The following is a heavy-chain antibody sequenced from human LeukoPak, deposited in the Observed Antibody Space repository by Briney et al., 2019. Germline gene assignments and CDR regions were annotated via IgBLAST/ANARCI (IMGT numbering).Heavy chain of an antibody. CDR2: INHSGSS. CDR3: ARAVVVRNRRYYYYYYMDV. D-gene: IGHD2-15*01. J-gene: IGHJ6*03. V-gene: IGHV4-34*01. Sequence: SETLSLTCAVYIESFSGYHWNWIRQPPGKGLEWIGEINHSGSSNYNPSLKSRVTISVDTSKNQFSLKLSSVTAADTAVYYCARAVVVRNRRYYYYYYMDVWGKGTTVIVSS. CDR1: IESFSGYH.